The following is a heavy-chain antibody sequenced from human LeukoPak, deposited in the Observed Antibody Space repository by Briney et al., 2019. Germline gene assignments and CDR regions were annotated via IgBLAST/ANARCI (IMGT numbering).Heavy chain of an antibody. CDR1: GYTFTGYY. Sequence: ASVKVSCKASGYTFTGYYIHWVRQATGQGLEWMGWMNPNSGNTGYAQKFQGRVTMTRNTSISTAYMELSSLRSEDTAVYYCARVKGTSCRRTCRNWFDPWGQGTLVTVSS. CDR2: MNPNSGNT. D-gene: IGHD2-2*01. V-gene: IGHV1-8*02. J-gene: IGHJ5*02. CDR3: ARVKGTSCRRTCRNWFDP.